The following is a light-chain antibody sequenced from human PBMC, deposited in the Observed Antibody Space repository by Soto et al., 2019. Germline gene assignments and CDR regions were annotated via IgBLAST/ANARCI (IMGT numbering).Light chain of an antibody. CDR2: SGD. CDR3: SAWDDSPDPHVL. V-gene: IGLV1-44*01. J-gene: IGLJ2*01. Sequence: QSVLTQPPSASGTPGQRVTISCSGSNSNIGRNSVNWYQQLPGEAPKLLIYSGDQRPSGVPDRFSASKSGTSASLAISGLQSADEADYYCSAWDDSPDPHVLFDGGTKLTGL. CDR1: NSNIGRNS.